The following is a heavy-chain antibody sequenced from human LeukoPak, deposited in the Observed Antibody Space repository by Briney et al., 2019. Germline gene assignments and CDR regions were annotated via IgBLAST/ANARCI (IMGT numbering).Heavy chain of an antibody. D-gene: IGHD4-11*01. CDR3: ARGATKYRWGDYITRFSGLDY. Sequence: SETLSLTCAVYGGSFSGYFWSWIRQPPGKGLEGIGEINHSGSTNYNPSLTSRGTISVDTSEPRFSLKLSSVTAADTAVSYCARGATKYRWGDYITRFSGLDYWGQGTLVTVSS. CDR1: GGSFSGYF. J-gene: IGHJ4*02. CDR2: INHSGST. V-gene: IGHV4-34*01.